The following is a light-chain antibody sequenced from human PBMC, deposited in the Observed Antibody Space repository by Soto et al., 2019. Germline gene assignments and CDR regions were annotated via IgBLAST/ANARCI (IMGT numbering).Light chain of an antibody. V-gene: IGLV4-69*01. CDR3: QTWGV. Sequence: QPVLTQSPSASASLGASVKLTCTLSSGHSSYAIAWHQQQPEKGPRYLMKLNSDGSHSKGDGIPDRFSGPSSGAERYLTISSLQSEDEADYYCQTWGVFGGGTKVTVL. J-gene: IGLJ3*02. CDR1: SGHSSYA. CDR2: LNSDGSH.